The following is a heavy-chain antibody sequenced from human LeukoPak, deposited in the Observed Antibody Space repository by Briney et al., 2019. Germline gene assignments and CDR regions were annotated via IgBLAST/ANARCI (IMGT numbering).Heavy chain of an antibody. Sequence: GASVKVSCKASGYTFTSYDINWVRQATGQGLEWMGWMNPNSGNTGYAQKFQGRVTITRNTSISTAYMELSSLRSEDTAVYYCASGVRLRFLEWLPDCYYMDVWGKGTTVTVSS. CDR3: ASGVRLRFLEWLPDCYYMDV. D-gene: IGHD3-3*01. J-gene: IGHJ6*03. V-gene: IGHV1-8*03. CDR2: MNPNSGNT. CDR1: GYTFTSYD.